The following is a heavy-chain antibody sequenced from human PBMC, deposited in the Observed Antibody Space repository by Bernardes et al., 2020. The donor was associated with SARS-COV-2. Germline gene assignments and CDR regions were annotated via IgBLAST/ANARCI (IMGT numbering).Heavy chain of an antibody. D-gene: IGHD6-13*01. CDR1: GYTFPSYE. J-gene: IGHJ4*02. V-gene: IGHV1-8*01. CDR3: ATGDSSSWYFFDY. CDR2: MNPNSGNT. Sequence: DSVQVSCKASGYTFPSYEINWVRQATGQGLEWMGWMNPNSGNTDYAQKFQGRVTMTRNTSISTAYMELSSLRSEDTAVYYCATGDSSSWYFFDYWGQGTLVTVSS.